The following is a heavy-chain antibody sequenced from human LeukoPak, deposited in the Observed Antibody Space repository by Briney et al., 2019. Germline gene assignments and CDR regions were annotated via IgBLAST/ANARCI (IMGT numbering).Heavy chain of an antibody. D-gene: IGHD6-25*01. CDR1: GGSISSGDYY. CDR2: IYYSGST. J-gene: IGHJ6*03. V-gene: IGHV4-30-4*08. Sequence: SETLSLTCTVSGGSISSGDYYWSWIRQPPGKGLEWFGYIYYSGSTYYNPSLKSRVTISVDTSKNQFSLKLSSVTAADTAVYYCAGAVTGYSSGWYSYYYYMDVWGKGTTVTVSS. CDR3: AGAVTGYSSGWYSYYYYMDV.